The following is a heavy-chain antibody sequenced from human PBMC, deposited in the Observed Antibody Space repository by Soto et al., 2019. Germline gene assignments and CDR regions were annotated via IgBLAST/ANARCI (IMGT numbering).Heavy chain of an antibody. D-gene: IGHD1-26*01. CDR3: ARGEVGVRY. Sequence: TLSLTCTVSGGSISSYYWSWIRQPPGKGLEWIGYIYYSGSTNYNPSLKSRVTISVDTSKNQFSLKLSSVTAADTAVYYCARGEVGVRYWGQGTLVTVSS. J-gene: IGHJ4*02. CDR1: GGSISSYY. CDR2: IYYSGST. V-gene: IGHV4-59*01.